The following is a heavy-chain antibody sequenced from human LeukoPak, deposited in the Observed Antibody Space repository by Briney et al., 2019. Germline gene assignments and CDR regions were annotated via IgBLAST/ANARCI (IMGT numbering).Heavy chain of an antibody. V-gene: IGHV7-4-1*02. Sequence: ASVKVSCKASGYTVTTYAMNWVRQAPGQGLEWMGWINTNTGNPTYAQGFTGRFVFSLDTSVSTAYLQISSLKTEDTAVYYCARKGYYGSGSYYNYWGQGTLVTVSS. J-gene: IGHJ4*02. CDR2: INTNTGNP. CDR3: ARKGYYGSGSYYNY. D-gene: IGHD3-10*01. CDR1: GYTVTTYA.